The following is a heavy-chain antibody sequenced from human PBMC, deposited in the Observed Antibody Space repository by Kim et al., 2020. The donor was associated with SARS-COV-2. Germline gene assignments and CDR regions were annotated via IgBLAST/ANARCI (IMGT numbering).Heavy chain of an antibody. CDR2: INDNGAHT. CDR1: GFTFRSYA. Sequence: GGSLRLSCVASGFTFRSYAMTWVRQAPGKGLEWVSAINDNGAHTYYTDSARGRFTISRDNSKNTVFLQLNSLSAEDTALYSCAKRNQFTRYGYNAFDNWG. J-gene: IGHJ3*02. V-gene: IGHV3-23*01. CDR3: AKRNQFTRYGYNAFDN. D-gene: IGHD6-13*01.